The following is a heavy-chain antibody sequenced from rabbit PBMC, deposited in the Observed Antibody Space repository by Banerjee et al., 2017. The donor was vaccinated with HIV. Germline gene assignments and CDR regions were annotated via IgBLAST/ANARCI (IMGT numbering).Heavy chain of an antibody. J-gene: IGHJ4*01. D-gene: IGHD4-2*01. CDR2: IYVGSSVIT. CDR3: ARDVAGNAGVGDTTRSFNL. Sequence: QEHLEESGGDLVKPEGSLTLTCTASGFTLSSYWICWVRKAPGKGLEWIACIYVGSSVITYYANWAKGRFTISKISSTTVTLQMTSLTAADTATYFCARDVAGNAGVGDTTRSFNLWGPGTLVTVS. CDR1: GFTLSSYW. V-gene: IGHV1S45*01.